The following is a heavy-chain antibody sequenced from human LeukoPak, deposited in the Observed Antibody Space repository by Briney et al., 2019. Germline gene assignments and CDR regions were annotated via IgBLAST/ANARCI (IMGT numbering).Heavy chain of an antibody. CDR2: MSFDGSSE. CDR3: AKDFRDGYNHPSYYFDS. Sequence: GGSLRLSCAASGFTFSSYGMHWVRQAPGKGLEWVAVMSFDGSSEYYADSVQGRFTVARDNSKNTMYLQMNSLRAEDTAVYYCAKDFRDGYNHPSYYFDSWGQGTLVTVSS. J-gene: IGHJ4*02. CDR1: GFTFSSYG. V-gene: IGHV3-30*18. D-gene: IGHD5-12*01.